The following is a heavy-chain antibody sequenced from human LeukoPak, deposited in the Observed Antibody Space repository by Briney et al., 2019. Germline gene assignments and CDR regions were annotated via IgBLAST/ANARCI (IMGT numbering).Heavy chain of an antibody. CDR2: INPNSGGT. J-gene: IGHJ6*03. Sequence: GASVKVSCKASGYTFTGYYMHWVRQAPGQGLEWMGWINPNSGGTNYAQKFQGRVTMTTDTSTSTAYMELRSLRSDDTAVYYCARGSGSYSGYYYMDVWGKGTTVTISS. V-gene: IGHV1-2*02. D-gene: IGHD1-26*01. CDR1: GYTFTGYY. CDR3: ARGSGSYSGYYYMDV.